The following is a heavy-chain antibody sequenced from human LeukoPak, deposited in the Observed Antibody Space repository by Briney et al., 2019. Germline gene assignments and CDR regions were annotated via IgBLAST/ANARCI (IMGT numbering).Heavy chain of an antibody. Sequence: ASVKVSCKASGYTFTSYDINLVRQAPGQGPEWMGWMNPNSGNTGYAQKFQGRVTMTRNTSISTAYMELSSLRSEDTAVYYCARGRYSYGYMDVWGKGTTVTISS. V-gene: IGHV1-8*01. CDR1: GYTFTSYD. CDR3: ARGRYSYGYMDV. CDR2: MNPNSGNT. D-gene: IGHD5-18*01. J-gene: IGHJ6*03.